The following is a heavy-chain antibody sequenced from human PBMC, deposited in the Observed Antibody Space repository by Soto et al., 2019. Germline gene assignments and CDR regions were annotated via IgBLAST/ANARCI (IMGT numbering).Heavy chain of an antibody. Sequence: SETLSLTCNVSGASMRSYSWTWLRLSPGKGLEWIGDIFYSGSSNLNPSLRSRLSISIDTSKNKFSLMLKSVTAADTAVYYCARDLRCCGLDVWGQGTTVTVSS. CDR3: ARDLRCCGLDV. CDR2: IFYSGSS. J-gene: IGHJ6*02. CDR1: GASMRSYS. V-gene: IGHV4-59*01. D-gene: IGHD3-9*01.